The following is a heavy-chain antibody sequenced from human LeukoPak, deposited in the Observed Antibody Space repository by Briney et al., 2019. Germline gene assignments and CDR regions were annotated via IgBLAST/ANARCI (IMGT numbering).Heavy chain of an antibody. D-gene: IGHD3-22*01. CDR3: ARDGTAYYNENTGYRGEFDS. CDR2: LSSGGDYI. Sequence: GESLRLSCAASGFTFRRYTMNWVRQPPGKGLEWVSGLSSGGDYIYYAGSVNGRFTISRDNAKNSLYLQMNSLRVEDAAVYYCARDGTAYYNENTGYRGEFDSWGQGVLVTVSS. V-gene: IGHV3-21*01. CDR1: GFTFRRYT. J-gene: IGHJ4*02.